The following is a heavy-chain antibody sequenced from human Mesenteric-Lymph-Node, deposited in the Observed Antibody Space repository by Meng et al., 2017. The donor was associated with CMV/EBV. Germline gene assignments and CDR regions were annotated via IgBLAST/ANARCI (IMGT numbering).Heavy chain of an antibody. J-gene: IGHJ5*02. CDR2: TYYIGNT. Sequence: SETLSLTCDVYGESFRNYYWSWTRQPPGKGLEWIGYTYYIGNTVYNPSLKSRVTISIDTSKNQFSLELTSVTAADTAVYYCARGRVGPSSTSNWFDPWGQGTLVTVSS. CDR3: ARGRVGPSSTSNWFDP. D-gene: IGHD2-2*01. V-gene: IGHV4-59*01. CDR1: GESFRNYY.